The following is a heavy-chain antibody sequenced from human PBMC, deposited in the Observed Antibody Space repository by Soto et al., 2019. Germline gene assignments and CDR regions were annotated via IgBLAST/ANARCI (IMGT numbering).Heavy chain of an antibody. D-gene: IGHD1-1*01. CDR3: VRGDNWNDEASDY. J-gene: IGHJ4*02. Sequence: QVQLVESGGGVVQPGRSLRLSCAASGFMFGNHGMHWVRQAPGKGLEWVAVIWSDGNNRYYADSVKGRFTISRDNSKNTVYLQMNSLRAEDTAVYYCVRGDNWNDEASDYWGQGTLVTGSS. CDR2: IWSDGNNR. V-gene: IGHV3-33*01. CDR1: GFMFGNHG.